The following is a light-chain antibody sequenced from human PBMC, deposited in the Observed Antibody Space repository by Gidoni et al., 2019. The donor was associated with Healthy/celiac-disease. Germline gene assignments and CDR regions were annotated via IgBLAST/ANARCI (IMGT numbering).Light chain of an antibody. CDR2: WAS. CDR3: QQYYNTPFT. CDR1: QSILYRSNYKNY. V-gene: IGKV4-1*01. J-gene: IGKJ3*01. Sequence: DIVMTQSPDSLAVSLGERATINCKSSQSILYRSNYKNYLAWYQQKPGQPPRLLIYWASTRESGVPDRFSGSGSGTDFTHTISSLQAEDVAVYYCQQYYNTPFTFGPGTKVDIK.